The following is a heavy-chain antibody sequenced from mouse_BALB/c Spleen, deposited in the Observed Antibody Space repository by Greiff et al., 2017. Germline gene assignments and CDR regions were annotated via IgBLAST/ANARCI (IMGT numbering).Heavy chain of an antibody. Sequence: DVLLVESGAEFVRPGASVKLSCTASGFNIKDYYMHWVKQSPEQGLEWIGWIDPENGDTEYAPKFQGKATMTADTSSNTDYLQLSSLTSGDTAVYYCNARPHYYYGSSSFADWGEGTLVTVSA. D-gene: IGHD1-1*01. V-gene: IGHV14-4*02. J-gene: IGHJ3*01. CDR2: IDPENGDT. CDR3: NARPHYYYGSSSFAD. CDR1: GFNIKDYY.